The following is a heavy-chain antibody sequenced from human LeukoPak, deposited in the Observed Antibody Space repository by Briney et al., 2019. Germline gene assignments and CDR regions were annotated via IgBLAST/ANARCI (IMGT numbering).Heavy chain of an antibody. CDR1: GSTFSHAW. J-gene: IGHJ4*02. CDR3: ITFYTTYYFASSGSSSGSGC. CDR2: IRSKTDGGTT. D-gene: IGHD6-6*01. Sequence: GGSLRLSCAASGSTFSHAWMSWVRQAPGKGLEWVARIRSKTDGGTTDYAAPVKGRFTISRDDSENTLYLQMNSLNTEDTAVYYCITFYTTYYFASSGSSSGSGCWGQGTLVTVSS. V-gene: IGHV3-15*01.